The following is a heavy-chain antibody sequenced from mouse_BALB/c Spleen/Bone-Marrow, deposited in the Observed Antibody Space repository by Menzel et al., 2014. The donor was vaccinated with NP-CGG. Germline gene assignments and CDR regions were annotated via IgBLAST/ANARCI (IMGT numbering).Heavy chain of an antibody. V-gene: IGHV14-3*02. CDR2: IDPANVNT. J-gene: IGHJ2*01. CDR1: GFNIKDTY. CDR3: ASYVYGYYFDY. D-gene: IGHD2-10*02. Sequence: VQLKQSGAGLVKPGASVKLSCTASGFNIKDTYMHWVKQRPEQGLEWIGRIDPANVNTKYDPKFQGKATITAVTSSNTAYLQLSSLTSEDTSVYYCASYVYGYYFDYWGQGSTLTVSS.